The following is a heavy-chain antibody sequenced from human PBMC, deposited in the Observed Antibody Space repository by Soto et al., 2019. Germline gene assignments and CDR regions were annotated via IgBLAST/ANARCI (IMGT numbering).Heavy chain of an antibody. CDR3: VKGNQLLRYYFES. D-gene: IGHD3-10*02. CDR1: RFTFSSCA. J-gene: IGHJ4*02. Sequence: GGSLRLSCSASRFTFSSCAMHWVRQAPGKGLEYVSGITSDGDNTYHADSAKGRFTISRDNSKNTLYLQMSSLRVDDTAVYYCVKGNQLLRYYFESWGQGALVTVSS. V-gene: IGHV3-64D*06. CDR2: ITSDGDNT.